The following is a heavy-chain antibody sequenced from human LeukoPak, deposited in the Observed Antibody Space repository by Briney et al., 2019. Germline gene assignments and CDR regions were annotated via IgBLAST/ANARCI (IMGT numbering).Heavy chain of an antibody. CDR1: GFTFSSYA. J-gene: IGHJ4*02. D-gene: IGHD3-3*01. Sequence: GGSLRLSCAASGFTFSSYAMSWVRQAPGKGLEWVSAISGSGGSTYYADSVKGRFTISRDNSKNTLYLQMNSLRAEGTAVYYCAKASRLRFLEWLYDYWGQGTLVTVSS. CDR2: ISGSGGST. V-gene: IGHV3-23*01. CDR3: AKASRLRFLEWLYDY.